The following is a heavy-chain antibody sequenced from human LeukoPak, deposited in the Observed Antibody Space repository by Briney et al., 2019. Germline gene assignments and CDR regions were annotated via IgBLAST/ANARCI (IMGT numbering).Heavy chain of an antibody. Sequence: GGSLRLSCAASGLTVSNQFMDWVRQAPGKGLEWVSTIYSGGATYYSDSVRGRFTISRDSSQNTVYPQMNSLRAEDTAVYYCAREGVNYYDSSGYYAVSWGQGTLVTVSS. J-gene: IGHJ5*02. CDR2: IYSGGAT. CDR1: GLTVSNQF. D-gene: IGHD3-22*01. CDR3: AREGVNYYDSSGYYAVS. V-gene: IGHV3-66*01.